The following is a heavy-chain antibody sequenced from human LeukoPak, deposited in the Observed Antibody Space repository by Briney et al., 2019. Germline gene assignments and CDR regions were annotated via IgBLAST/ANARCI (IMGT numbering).Heavy chain of an antibody. J-gene: IGHJ4*02. V-gene: IGHV5-10-1*01. CDR1: RYTFTTYW. Sequence: GEPLKISCKGSRYTFTTYWIGWVREMPGKGLEWMGRIDPSDSNTNYSPSFQGHVTISADKSISTAYLQWSSLKASDTAMYYCARIRGYCSSTSCYTFSFDYWGQGTLVTVSS. CDR3: ARIRGYCSSTSCYTFSFDY. CDR2: IDPSDSNT. D-gene: IGHD2-2*02.